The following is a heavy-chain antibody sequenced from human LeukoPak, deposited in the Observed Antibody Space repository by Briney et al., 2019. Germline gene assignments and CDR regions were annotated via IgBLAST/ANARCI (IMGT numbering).Heavy chain of an antibody. J-gene: IGHJ4*02. Sequence: GGPLRLSCAASGFTFKSHDMNWVRQAPGKGLEWVSYISTTGTTLYYADSVKGRFTISRDNAKNSLYLHMNSLRDEDTAVYYCARNYGVLDYWGQGTLVTVSS. CDR3: ARNYGVLDY. CDR2: ISTTGTTL. CDR1: GFTFKSHD. V-gene: IGHV3-48*02. D-gene: IGHD4-17*01.